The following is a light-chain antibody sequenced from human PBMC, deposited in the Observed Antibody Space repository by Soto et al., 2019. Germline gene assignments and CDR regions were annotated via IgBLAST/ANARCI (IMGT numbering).Light chain of an antibody. Sequence: ELLLTQSPFTMSLSPGARATLSCRASQSVSSYLAWYQQKDGQAPRLLIYDATKRVIGIPARFSGSGSGTDLTITISSLEPEDFEVYYCQQRSNWPKTFGHGTKVDIK. CDR1: QSVSSY. CDR3: QQRSNWPKT. V-gene: IGKV3-11*01. J-gene: IGKJ1*01. CDR2: DAT.